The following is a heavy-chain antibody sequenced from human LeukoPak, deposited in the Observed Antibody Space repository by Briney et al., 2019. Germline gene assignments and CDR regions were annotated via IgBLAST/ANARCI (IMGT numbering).Heavy chain of an antibody. CDR2: IGIGGSRT. CDR1: GFTFSGHA. Sequence: GGSLRLSCVTSGFTFSGHAMCWVRQAPGKGLEWVSSIGIGGSRTYYADSVQGRFTISRDNSKNTLYLQMNSLRAEDTALYYCFKEIRPNDYWGQGTLVTVSS. V-gene: IGHV3-23*03. D-gene: IGHD5-18*01. J-gene: IGHJ4*02. CDR3: FKEIRPNDY.